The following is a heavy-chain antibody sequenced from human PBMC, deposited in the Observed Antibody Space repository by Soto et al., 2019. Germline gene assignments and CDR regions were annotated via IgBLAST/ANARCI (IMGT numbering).Heavy chain of an antibody. CDR3: ATLEYFQH. CDR2: ISSSSSTI. Sequence: QPGGSLRLSCAASGFRFSGYGMHWVRQAPGKGLEWVSYISSSSSTIYYADSVKGRFTISRDNAKNSLYLQMNSLRDEDTAVYYCATLEYFQHWGQGTLVTVSS. CDR1: GFRFSGYG. V-gene: IGHV3-48*02. J-gene: IGHJ1*01.